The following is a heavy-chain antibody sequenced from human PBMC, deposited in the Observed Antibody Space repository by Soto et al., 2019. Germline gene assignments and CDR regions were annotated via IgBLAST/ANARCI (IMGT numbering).Heavy chain of an antibody. D-gene: IGHD3-22*01. CDR2: ISYDGSNK. CDR3: AYDSSGYFDY. J-gene: IGHJ4*02. V-gene: IGHV3-30-3*01. Sequence: GGSLRLSCAASGFGFSDYAMYWVRQAPGKGLEWVAVISYDGSNKYYADSVKGRFTISRDNSKNTLYLQMNSLRAEDTAVYYCAYDSSGYFDYWGQGTLVTVSS. CDR1: GFGFSDYA.